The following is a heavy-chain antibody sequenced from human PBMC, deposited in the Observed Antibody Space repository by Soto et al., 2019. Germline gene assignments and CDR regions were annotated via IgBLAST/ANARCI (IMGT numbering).Heavy chain of an antibody. Sequence: ASVKVSCKASGGTFSSYAISWVRQAPGQGLEWMGGTIPMFSTTNYAQKFQGRVTITADESTSTAYMELSSLRSEDTAVYYCARQGGPGYDSSGYYPYYYYGMDVWGQGTTVTVSS. CDR3: ARQGGPGYDSSGYYPYYYYGMDV. V-gene: IGHV1-69*13. D-gene: IGHD3-22*01. J-gene: IGHJ6*02. CDR1: GGTFSSYA. CDR2: TIPMFSTT.